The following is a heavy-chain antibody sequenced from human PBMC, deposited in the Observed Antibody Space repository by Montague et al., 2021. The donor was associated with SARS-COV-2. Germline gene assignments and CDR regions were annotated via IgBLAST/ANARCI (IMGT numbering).Heavy chain of an antibody. Sequence: SLRLSCAASGFTFNNYAMIWVRQAPGKGLEWVSGISGGGDDTYTADSVXGLFTISRDNFKKTLSLQMNSLRAEDSAIYHCAKAAYMPYSGSYWDSWGQGALVTASS. D-gene: IGHD1-26*01. CDR2: ISGGGDDT. CDR1: GFTFNNYA. V-gene: IGHV3-23*01. J-gene: IGHJ4*02. CDR3: AKAAYMPYSGSYWDS.